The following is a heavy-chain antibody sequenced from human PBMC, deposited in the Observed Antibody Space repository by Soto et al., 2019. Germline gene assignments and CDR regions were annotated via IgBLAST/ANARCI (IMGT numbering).Heavy chain of an antibody. CDR1: CYTFTSYG. Sequence: PSVKVSCKASCYTFTSYGITWVRQAPGQGLEWMGWISAYNGNTKYAQKLQGRVTMTTDTSTSTAYMELRSLRSDDTAVYYCARDLGGQIVDYWGQGTLVTVSS. D-gene: IGHD1-26*01. CDR2: ISAYNGNT. V-gene: IGHV1-18*01. CDR3: ARDLGGQIVDY. J-gene: IGHJ4*02.